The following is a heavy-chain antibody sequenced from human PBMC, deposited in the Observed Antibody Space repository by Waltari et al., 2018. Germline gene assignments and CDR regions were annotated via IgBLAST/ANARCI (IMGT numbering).Heavy chain of an antibody. CDR2: ISSNGGST. D-gene: IGHD3-10*01. CDR3: ASGGEYYFDY. CDR1: VFTFSSYT. J-gene: IGHJ4*02. V-gene: IGHV3-64*07. Sequence: EVQLVESGGGLVQPGGSLRLSCAASVFTFSSYTMHWVRQAPGKGLEYVSAISSNGGSTYYADSVKGRFTISRDNSKNTLYLQMGSLRAEDMAVYYCASGGEYYFDYWGQGTLVTVSS.